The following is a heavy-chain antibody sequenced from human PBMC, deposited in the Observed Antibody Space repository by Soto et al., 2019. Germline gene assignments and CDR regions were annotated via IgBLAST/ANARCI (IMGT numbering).Heavy chain of an antibody. CDR2: IYYSGST. J-gene: IGHJ3*02. CDR1: GGSVSSGSYY. V-gene: IGHV4-61*01. Sequence: SLTCTVSGGSVSSGSYYWSWIRQPPGKGLEWIGYIYYSGSTNYNPSLKSRVTISVDTSKNQFSLKLSSVTAADTAVYYFAREYCTNGVCYDAFDIWGQGTMVTVSS. D-gene: IGHD2-8*01. CDR3: AREYCTNGVCYDAFDI.